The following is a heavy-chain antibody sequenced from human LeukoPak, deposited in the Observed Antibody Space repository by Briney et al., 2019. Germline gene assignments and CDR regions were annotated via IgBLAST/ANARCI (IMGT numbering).Heavy chain of an antibody. CDR2: IYPGDSDT. D-gene: IGHD3-10*01. CDR1: GYSFTNYW. J-gene: IGHJ4*02. Sequence: LGESLKISCKGSGYSFTNYWIGWVRQMPGKGLEWMGIIYPGDSDTRYRPSFQGQVTISADKSISIAYLQWSRLEASDTAMYYCARSCQGSVLGCFDSWGQGTLVTVSS. V-gene: IGHV5-51*01. CDR3: ARSCQGSVLGCFDS.